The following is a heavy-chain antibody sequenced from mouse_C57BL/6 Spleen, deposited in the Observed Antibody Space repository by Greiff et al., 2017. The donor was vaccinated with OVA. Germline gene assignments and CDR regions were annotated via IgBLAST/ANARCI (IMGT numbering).Heavy chain of an antibody. J-gene: IGHJ4*01. CDR1: GYTFTSYW. CDR2: IDPNSGGT. Sequence: QVQLQQPGAELVKPGASVKLSCKASGYTFTSYWMHWVKQRPGRGLEWIGRIDPNSGGTKYNEKFKSKATLTVDKPSSTAYMQLSSLTSEDSAVYACERSGDYGDFYYYAMDYWGQGTSVTVSS. D-gene: IGHD2-4*01. V-gene: IGHV1-72*01. CDR3: ERSGDYGDFYYYAMDY.